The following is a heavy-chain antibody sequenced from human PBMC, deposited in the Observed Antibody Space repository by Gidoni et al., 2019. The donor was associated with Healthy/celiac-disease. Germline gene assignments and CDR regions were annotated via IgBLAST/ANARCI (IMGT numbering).Heavy chain of an antibody. CDR3: ARGPDYGDYEALAGPYDY. V-gene: IGHV4-34*01. CDR2: INHSGST. CDR1: GGSFRGYY. D-gene: IGHD4-17*01. Sequence: QVQLQQWGAGLLKPSETLSLTCAVYGGSFRGYYWSWIRQPPGKGLEWIGEINHSGSTNYNPSLKSRVTISVDTSKNQFSLKLSSVTAADTAVYYCARGPDYGDYEALAGPYDYWGQGTLVTVSS. J-gene: IGHJ4*02.